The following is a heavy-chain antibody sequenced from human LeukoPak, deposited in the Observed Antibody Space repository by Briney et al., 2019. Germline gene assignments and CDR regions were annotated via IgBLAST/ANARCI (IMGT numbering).Heavy chain of an antibody. Sequence: KPLETLSLTCTVSGGSISSYYWSWIRQPPGKGLEWIGYIYYSGGTNYNPSLKSRVTMSVDKSKNQISLNLASLTAADTALYYCAGRGSSSGTFDIWGPGTFVTVSS. D-gene: IGHD2-2*01. CDR2: IYYSGGT. CDR3: AGRGSSSGTFDI. V-gene: IGHV4-59*08. CDR1: GGSISSYY. J-gene: IGHJ3*02.